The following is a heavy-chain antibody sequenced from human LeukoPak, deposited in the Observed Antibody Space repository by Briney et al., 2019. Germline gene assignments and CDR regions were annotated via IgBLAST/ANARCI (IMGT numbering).Heavy chain of an antibody. V-gene: IGHV4-34*01. CDR2: INHSGST. CDR3: ARAGRPTMVRGYYYGMDV. D-gene: IGHD3-10*01. J-gene: IGHJ6*04. Sequence: SETLSHTCAVYGGSFSGYYWSWIRQPPGKGLEWIGEINHSGSTNYNPSLKSRVTISVDTSKNQFSLKLSSVTAADTAVYYCARAGRPTMVRGYYYGMDVWGKGTTVTVSS. CDR1: GGSFSGYY.